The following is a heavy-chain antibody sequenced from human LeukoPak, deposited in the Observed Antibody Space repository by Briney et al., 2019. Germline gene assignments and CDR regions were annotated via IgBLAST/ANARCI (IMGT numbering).Heavy chain of an antibody. Sequence: GASVKVSCKASGYTFTSYGISWVRQAPGKGLEWMGCISAYNGNTNYAQKLQGRVTMTTDTSTSTAYMELRSLRSDDTAVYYCARDLYDFWSGYYGRFDPWGQGTLVTVSS. V-gene: IGHV1-18*01. CDR1: GYTFTSYG. CDR2: ISAYNGNT. CDR3: ARDLYDFWSGYYGRFDP. J-gene: IGHJ5*02. D-gene: IGHD3-3*01.